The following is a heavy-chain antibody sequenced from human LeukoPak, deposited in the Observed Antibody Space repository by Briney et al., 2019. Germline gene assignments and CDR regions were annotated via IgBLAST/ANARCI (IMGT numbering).Heavy chain of an antibody. CDR1: GFTVSSNY. D-gene: IGHD1-26*01. V-gene: IGHV3-30*18. J-gene: IGHJ5*02. Sequence: PGGSLRLSCAASGFTVSSNYMSWVRQAPGKGLEWVAVLSKDGRSKDYADSVKGRLTISRDNSKNTLYLQMSSLRAEDTAVYYCGKGQRGIGDPWGQGTLVTVSS. CDR2: LSKDGRSK. CDR3: GKGQRGIGDP.